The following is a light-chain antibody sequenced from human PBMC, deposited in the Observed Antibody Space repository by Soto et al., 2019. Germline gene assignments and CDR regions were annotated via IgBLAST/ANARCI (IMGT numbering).Light chain of an antibody. CDR2: SDT. CDR1: NIGSKG. CDR3: QVWDSGSSHVV. J-gene: IGLJ2*01. Sequence: SSELTQPPSVSVAPGKTATISCGGTNIGSKGVHCYQQKPGQAPVLVIYSDTDLPPVIPERFSGSNSANLATLTVSRVEAGDEADYYCQVWDSGSSHVVFGGGTKLTVL. V-gene: IGLV3-21*01.